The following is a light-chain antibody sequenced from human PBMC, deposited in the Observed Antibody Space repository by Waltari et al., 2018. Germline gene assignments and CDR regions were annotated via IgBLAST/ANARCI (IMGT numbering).Light chain of an antibody. V-gene: IGKV3-20*01. Sequence: IVLTQSPGTLSLHPGARDTLSCRASQSVSSSYLAWYQQKPGQAPRLLIYGASSRATGIPDRFSGSGSGTDFTLTISRLEPEDFAVYYCQHYGSSPLFGQGTKVEIK. J-gene: IGKJ1*01. CDR1: QSVSSSY. CDR3: QHYGSSPL. CDR2: GAS.